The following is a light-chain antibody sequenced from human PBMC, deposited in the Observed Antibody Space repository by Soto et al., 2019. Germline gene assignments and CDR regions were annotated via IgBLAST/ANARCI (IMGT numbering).Light chain of an antibody. V-gene: IGKV1-5*01. Sequence: DIQMTQYPSTLSASVGDRVTITCRASQSINSWVAWFQQQPGKDPKVLIYDASTLESGVPSRFSGSGSGTEFNSNVASLKPDHVETYYCQRYNAFSQTFGKGNKLAI. CDR1: QSINSW. CDR2: DAS. J-gene: IGKJ4*01. CDR3: QRYNAFSQT.